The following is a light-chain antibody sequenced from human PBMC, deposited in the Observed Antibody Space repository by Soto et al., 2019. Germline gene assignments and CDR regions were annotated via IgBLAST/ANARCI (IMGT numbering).Light chain of an antibody. CDR2: DDS. V-gene: IGKV1-13*02. CDR1: QGISSA. J-gene: IGKJ1*01. Sequence: AIQLPQSPSSLSASVGDSVTITCRASQGISSALAWYQQTPGRPPKLLIYDDSTLESGVPSRCSGSGSGTEFTLTISKLRPDDFATYYCQQYDSFWTFGHGTKVDIK. CDR3: QQYDSFWT.